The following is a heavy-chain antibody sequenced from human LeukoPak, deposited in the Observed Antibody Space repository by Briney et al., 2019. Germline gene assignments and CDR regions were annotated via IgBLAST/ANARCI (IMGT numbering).Heavy chain of an antibody. CDR2: IYYSGST. D-gene: IGHD1-26*01. J-gene: IGHJ3*02. CDR3: ARDRGGSYLDAFDI. CDR1: GGSISSYY. Sequence: SETLSLTCTVSGGSISSYYWSWIRQPPGKGLEWIGYIYYSGSTNYNPSLKSRVTISVDTSKNQFSLKLSSVTAADTAVYYCARDRGGSYLDAFDIWGQGTMVTVSS. V-gene: IGHV4-59*01.